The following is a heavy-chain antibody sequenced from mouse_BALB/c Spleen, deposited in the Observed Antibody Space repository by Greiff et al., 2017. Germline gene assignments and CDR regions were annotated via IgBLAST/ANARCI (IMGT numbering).Heavy chain of an antibody. Sequence: QVQLKESAAELARPGASVKMSCKASGYTFTSYTMHWVKQRPGQGLEWIGYINPSSGYTEYNQKFKDKTTLTADKSSSTAYMQLSSLTSEDSAVYFCARRIYYGSSERYAMDYWGQGTSVTVSS. D-gene: IGHD1-1*01. J-gene: IGHJ4*01. V-gene: IGHV1-4*02. CDR2: INPSSGYT. CDR3: ARRIYYGSSERYAMDY. CDR1: GYTFTSYT.